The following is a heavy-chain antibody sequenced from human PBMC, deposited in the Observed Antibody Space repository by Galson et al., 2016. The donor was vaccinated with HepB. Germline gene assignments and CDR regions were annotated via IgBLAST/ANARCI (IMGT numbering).Heavy chain of an antibody. CDR3: ARSPAYGDYLPWYFDL. CDR2: ISPDGRNI. V-gene: IGHV3-30*03. J-gene: IGHJ2*01. CDR1: GFTFSNYG. D-gene: IGHD4-17*01. Sequence: SLRLSCAATGFTFSNYGIHWVRQAPGEGLEWVAVISPDGRNIYYADSVKGRFTISRDNAKNSLYLQMSNLRAEDTAVYYCARSPAYGDYLPWYFDLWGRGTLVTVSS.